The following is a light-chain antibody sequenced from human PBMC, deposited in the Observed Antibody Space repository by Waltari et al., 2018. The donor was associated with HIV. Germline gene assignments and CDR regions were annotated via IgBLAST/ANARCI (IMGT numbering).Light chain of an antibody. V-gene: IGLV2-14*01. CDR2: DVS. CDR3: SSYTSSSTLV. Sequence: QSALTQPASVSGSPGQSITISCTGTSSDVGGSNYVSWYQQYPGKAPKLMIFDVSNRPSGVSNRFSGSKSGNTASLTISGLHTEDEADYYCSSYTSSSTLVFGTGTKVTVL. J-gene: IGLJ1*01. CDR1: SSDVGGSNY.